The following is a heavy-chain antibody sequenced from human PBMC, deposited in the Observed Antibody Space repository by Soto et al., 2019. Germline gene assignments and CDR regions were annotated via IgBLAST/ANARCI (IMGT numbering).Heavy chain of an antibody. V-gene: IGHV4-59*08. J-gene: IGHJ5*02. D-gene: IGHD3-3*01. CDR2: IYYSGST. Sequence: PSETLSLTCTVSGGSISSYYWSWIRQPPGKGLEWIGYIYYSGSTNYNPSLKSRVTISVDTSKNQFSLKLSSVTAADTAVYYCARSQGDYTPRNWFDPWGQGTLVTVSS. CDR1: GGSISSYY. CDR3: ARSQGDYTPRNWFDP.